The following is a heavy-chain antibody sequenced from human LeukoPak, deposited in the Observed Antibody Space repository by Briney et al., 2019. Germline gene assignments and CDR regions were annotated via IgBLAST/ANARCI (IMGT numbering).Heavy chain of an antibody. CDR3: ARQSDSSGYYYLGAFDF. D-gene: IGHD3-22*01. J-gene: IGHJ3*01. CDR2: IYTSGNT. CDR1: GGSISSGSYY. Sequence: SQTLSLTCTVSGGSISSGSYYWSWIRQPAGKGLEWTGRIYTSGNTNYNPSLKSRLTMSVDTSKNQFSLKLSSVTAADTAVYYCARQSDSSGYYYLGAFDFWGQGTMVTVSS. V-gene: IGHV4-61*02.